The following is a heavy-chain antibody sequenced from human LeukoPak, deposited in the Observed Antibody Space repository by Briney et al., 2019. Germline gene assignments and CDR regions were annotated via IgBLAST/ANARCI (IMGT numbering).Heavy chain of an antibody. CDR3: AKSGPYCSSTSCNYFDY. J-gene: IGHJ4*02. CDR2: ISGSGVST. V-gene: IGHV3-23*01. CDR1: RFTFSNFA. Sequence: PGGSLRLSCAASRFTFSNFAMSWVRQAPGKGLEWVSVISGSGVSTYYADSVKGRFTISRDNSKKALFLQMNSLRAEDTAVYYCAKSGPYCSSTSCNYFDYWGQGTLVTVSS. D-gene: IGHD2-2*01.